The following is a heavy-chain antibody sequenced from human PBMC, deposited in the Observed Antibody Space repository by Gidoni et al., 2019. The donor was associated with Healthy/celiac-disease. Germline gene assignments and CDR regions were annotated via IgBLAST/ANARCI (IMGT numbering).Heavy chain of an antibody. CDR1: GFTFSDYY. D-gene: IGHD3-10*01. Sequence: QVQLVESGGGLVKPGGSLRLSWAASGFTFSDYYMSWIRQAPGKGLGWVAYISSSSSYTNYADSVKGRFTISRDNAKNSLYLQMNSLRAEDTAVYYCARNYYGSGSYDYWGQGTLVTVSS. J-gene: IGHJ4*02. V-gene: IGHV3-11*05. CDR2: ISSSSSYT. CDR3: ARNYYGSGSYDY.